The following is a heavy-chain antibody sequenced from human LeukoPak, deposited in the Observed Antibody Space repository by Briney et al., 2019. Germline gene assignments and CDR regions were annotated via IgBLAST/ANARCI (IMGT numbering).Heavy chain of an antibody. D-gene: IGHD6-13*01. CDR2: MNPSSGNT. CDR3: ARGPRGGSSSWYFRGPDLDY. CDR1: GYTFTSYD. V-gene: IGHV1-8*01. J-gene: IGHJ4*02. Sequence: GASVKVSCKASGYTFTSYDINWVRQATGQGLEWMGWMNPSSGNTGYAQKFQGRVTMTRNTSISTAYTELSSLRSEDTAVYYCARGPRGGSSSWYFRGPDLDYWGQGTLVTVSS.